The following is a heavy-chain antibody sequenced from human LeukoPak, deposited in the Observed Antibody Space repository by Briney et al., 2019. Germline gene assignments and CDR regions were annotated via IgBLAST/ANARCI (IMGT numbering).Heavy chain of an antibody. V-gene: IGHV3-11*04. CDR3: ARSDRLLWFGESHLSFDY. CDR1: GSTFSDYY. D-gene: IGHD3-10*01. J-gene: IGHJ4*02. CDR2: ISSSSSTI. Sequence: GGSLRLSCAASGSTFSDYYMSWIRQAPGKGLEWVSYISSSSSTIYYADSVKGRFTISRDNAKNSLYLQMNSLRAEDTAVYYCARSDRLLWFGESHLSFDYWGQGTLVTVSS.